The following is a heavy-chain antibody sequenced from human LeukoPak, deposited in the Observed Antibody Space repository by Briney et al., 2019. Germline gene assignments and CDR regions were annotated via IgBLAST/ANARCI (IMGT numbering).Heavy chain of an antibody. V-gene: IGHV4-4*07. CDR3: ARVSHYYDSSGYYYYNMDV. J-gene: IGHJ6*03. Sequence: SETLSLTCTVSGGSISSYYWSWIRQPAGKGLEWIGRIYTSGSTNYNPSLKSRVTMSVDTSKNQFSLKLSSVTAADTAVYYCARVSHYYDSSGYYYYNMDVWGKGTTVTVSS. CDR1: GGSISSYY. D-gene: IGHD3-22*01. CDR2: IYTSGST.